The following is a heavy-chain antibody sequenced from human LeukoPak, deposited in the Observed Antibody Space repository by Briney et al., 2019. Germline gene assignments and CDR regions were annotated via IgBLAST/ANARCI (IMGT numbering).Heavy chain of an antibody. Sequence: ASVKVSCKASGYTFTSYAMNWVRQAPGQGLEWMGWINTNTGNPTYAQGLTGRFVFSLDTSVSTAYLQISSLKAEDTAVYYCARDPYYYDSSGYSTWYNWFDPWGQGTLVTVSS. V-gene: IGHV7-4-1*02. CDR3: ARDPYYYDSSGYSTWYNWFDP. CDR1: GYTFTSYA. J-gene: IGHJ5*02. D-gene: IGHD3-22*01. CDR2: INTNTGNP.